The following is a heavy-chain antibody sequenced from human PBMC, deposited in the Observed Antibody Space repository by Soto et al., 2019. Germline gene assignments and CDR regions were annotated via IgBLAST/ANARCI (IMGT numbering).Heavy chain of an antibody. J-gene: IGHJ6*02. CDR2: INPSGGRT. V-gene: IGHV1-46*01. CDR1: GYTFTSYY. D-gene: IGHD2-15*01. CDR3: AREDSSGGPSGESYYFGMDV. Sequence: GASVKVSCKASGYTFTSYYIHWVRQAPVQGLEWMGRINPSGGRTSHAQKFQGRVTMTSDTSTSTVYMDLNSLRSEDRAVYYCAREDSSGGPSGESYYFGMDVWGQGTTVTVSS.